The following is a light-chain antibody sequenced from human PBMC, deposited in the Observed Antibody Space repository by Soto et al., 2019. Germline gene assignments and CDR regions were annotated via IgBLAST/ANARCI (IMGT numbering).Light chain of an antibody. Sequence: QSLLTQPASVSGSPGQSITISCPGTSIDVGGYNFVTWYQQHPGKAPKLVIHDVTRRPSGVSNRFSGSKSGTTASLTISGLQAEDEADYYCCSYASSTSYVFGTGTKVTVL. J-gene: IGLJ1*01. CDR1: SIDVGGYNF. CDR3: CSYASSTSYV. V-gene: IGLV2-14*01. CDR2: DVT.